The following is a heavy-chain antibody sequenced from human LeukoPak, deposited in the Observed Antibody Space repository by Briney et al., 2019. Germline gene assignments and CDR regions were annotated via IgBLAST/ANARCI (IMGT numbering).Heavy chain of an antibody. CDR1: GYTFTGYD. J-gene: IGHJ5*02. CDR3: ARARHYDFWSGYEYNWFDP. D-gene: IGHD3-3*01. Sequence: ASVKVSCKASGYTFTGYDMHWVRQAPGQGLEWMGWINPNSGGTNYAQKFQGRVTMTRDTSISTAYMELSRLRSDDTAVYYCARARHYDFWSGYEYNWFDPWGQGTLVTVSS. V-gene: IGHV1-2*02. CDR2: INPNSGGT.